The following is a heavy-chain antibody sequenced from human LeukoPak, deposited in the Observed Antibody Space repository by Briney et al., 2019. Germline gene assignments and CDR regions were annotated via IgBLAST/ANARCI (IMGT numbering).Heavy chain of an antibody. V-gene: IGHV3-23*01. CDR3: AKRGSALRYFDF. D-gene: IGHD3-9*01. CDR2: ISTGGAGT. CDR1: GFTFSNYA. Sequence: GGSLRLSCAASGFTFSNYAMSWVRQAPGKGLEWVSAISTGGAGTYYADSVKGRFTISRDNSQNTLYLQMNSLRAEDTPIYYCAKRGSALRYFDFWGQGTLVTVSS. J-gene: IGHJ4*02.